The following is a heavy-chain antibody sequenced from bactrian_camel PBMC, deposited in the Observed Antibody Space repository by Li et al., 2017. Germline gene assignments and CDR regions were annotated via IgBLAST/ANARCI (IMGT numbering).Heavy chain of an antibody. D-gene: IGHD7*01. CDR2: IAYDGWVS. V-gene: IGHV3-1*01. Sequence: VQLVESGGGLVQPGGSLRLSCSASGFQFADYPMSWVRQAPGKGLEWVAQIAYDGWVSGHHDSAKGRFTISRDNTKNTVYLQLNSLKTEDTAVYYCARGGMNWFHYIDYWGQGTQVTVS. J-gene: IGHJ4*01. CDR3: ARGGMNWFHYIDY. CDR1: GFQFADYP.